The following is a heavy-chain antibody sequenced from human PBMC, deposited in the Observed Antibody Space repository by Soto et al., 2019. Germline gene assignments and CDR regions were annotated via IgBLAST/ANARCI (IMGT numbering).Heavy chain of an antibody. D-gene: IGHD2-2*01. Sequence: QPVGSLRLSCASSVFTFSSYAMSCVRHSPGKWLEWVSAISGSGGSTYYADSVKGRFTISGDNSKNTLYLQMNSLRAEDTAVYYCAKPTTRGHCSSTSCYYYYYYGMEVWGQGTTVNVSS. CDR3: AKPTTRGHCSSTSCYYYYYYGMEV. CDR1: VFTFSSYA. J-gene: IGHJ6*01. CDR2: ISGSGGST. V-gene: IGHV3-23*01.